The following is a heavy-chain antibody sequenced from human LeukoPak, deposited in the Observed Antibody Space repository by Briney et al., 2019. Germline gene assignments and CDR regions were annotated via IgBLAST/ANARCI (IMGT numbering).Heavy chain of an antibody. CDR1: GGSFSGYY. CDR2: IYYSGST. D-gene: IGHD1-26*01. J-gene: IGHJ4*02. CDR3: ARHGPYSGSYFYYFDY. Sequence: SETLSLTCAVYGGSFSGYYWSWIRQPPGKGLEWIGYIYYSGSTNYNPSLKSRVTISVDTSKNQFSLKLSSVTAADTAVYYCARHGPYSGSYFYYFDYWGQGTLVTVSS. V-gene: IGHV4-59*08.